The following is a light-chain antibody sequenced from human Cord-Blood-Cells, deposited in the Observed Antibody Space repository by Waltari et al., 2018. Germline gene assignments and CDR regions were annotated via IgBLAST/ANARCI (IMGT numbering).Light chain of an antibody. J-gene: IGKJ1*01. CDR3: QQSYSTPQT. Sequence: DFQMTQSPSSLSASVGDRVTITCRVSQSISSYLNWYQQKPGKAPKLLIYAASSLQSGVPSRFSGSGSGTDFTLTISSLQPEDFATYYCQQSYSTPQTFGQGTKVEIK. CDR2: AAS. V-gene: IGKV1-39*01. CDR1: QSISSY.